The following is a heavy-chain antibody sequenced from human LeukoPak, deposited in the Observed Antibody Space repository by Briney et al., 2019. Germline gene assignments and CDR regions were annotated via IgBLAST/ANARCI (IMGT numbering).Heavy chain of an antibody. CDR1: GFTFSSYG. J-gene: IGHJ4*02. D-gene: IGHD3-22*01. Sequence: TGGSLRLSCAASGFTFSSYGMHWVRQAPGKGLEWVAFIRYDGSNKYYADSVKGRFTISRDNSKNTLYLQMNSLRAEDTAVYYCAKENYDSSGYPPYYFDYWGQGTLVTVSS. V-gene: IGHV3-30*02. CDR2: IRYDGSNK. CDR3: AKENYDSSGYPPYYFDY.